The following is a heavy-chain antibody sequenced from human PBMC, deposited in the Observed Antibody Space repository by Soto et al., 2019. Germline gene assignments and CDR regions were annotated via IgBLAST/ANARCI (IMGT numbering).Heavy chain of an antibody. V-gene: IGHV3-11*06. Sequence: QVQLVESGGGLVKPGGSLRLSCAASGFTFSDYYMSWIRQAPGKGLEWVSYISSSSSYTNYADSVKGRFTISRDNAKNSLYLHMNSLRVEDTAVYYSARSAGAVAEFDYWGQGTLVTVSS. CDR2: ISSSSSYT. J-gene: IGHJ4*02. CDR1: GFTFSDYY. CDR3: ARSAGAVAEFDY. D-gene: IGHD6-19*01.